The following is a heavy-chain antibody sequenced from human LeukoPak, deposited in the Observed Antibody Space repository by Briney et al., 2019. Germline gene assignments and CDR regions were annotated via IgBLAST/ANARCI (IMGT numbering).Heavy chain of an antibody. J-gene: IGHJ4*02. Sequence: ASVKVSCKASGYTFTSYYMHWVRQAPGQGLEWMGITNPSGGSTTYAQKFQGRVTMTRDTSTSTVYMELSSLRSEDTAVFYCARGGSLAAAPHRYYFDYWGQGTPVTVSS. CDR3: ARGGSLAAAPHRYYFDY. CDR2: TNPSGGST. CDR1: GYTFTSYY. V-gene: IGHV1-46*01. D-gene: IGHD6-19*01.